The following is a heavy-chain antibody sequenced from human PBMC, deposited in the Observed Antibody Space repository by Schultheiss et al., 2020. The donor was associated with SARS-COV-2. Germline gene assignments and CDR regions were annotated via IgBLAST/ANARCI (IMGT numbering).Heavy chain of an antibody. V-gene: IGHV3-33*08. D-gene: IGHD3-22*01. CDR2: IWYDGSNK. J-gene: IGHJ4*02. Sequence: GGSLRLSCAVSRFTFIRYEVNWARQAPGKGLEWVAVIWYDGSNKYYADSVKGRFTISRDNSKNTLYLQMNSLRAEDTAVYYCARDWYYYDSSGFPDYWGQGTLVTVSS. CDR3: ARDWYYYDSSGFPDY. CDR1: RFTFIRYE.